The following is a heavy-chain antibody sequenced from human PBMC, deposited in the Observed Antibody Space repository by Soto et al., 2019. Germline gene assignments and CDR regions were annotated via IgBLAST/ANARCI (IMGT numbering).Heavy chain of an antibody. CDR1: GGSISSGGYY. Sequence: PSETLSLTCTVSGGSISSGGYYWSWIRQHPGKGLEWIGYIYYSGSTYYNPSLKSRVTISVDTSKNQFSLKLSSVTAADTAVYYCAREKYSSSVAPIFDYWGQGTLVTVSS. CDR3: AREKYSSSVAPIFDY. J-gene: IGHJ4*02. CDR2: IYYSGST. D-gene: IGHD6-6*01. V-gene: IGHV4-31*03.